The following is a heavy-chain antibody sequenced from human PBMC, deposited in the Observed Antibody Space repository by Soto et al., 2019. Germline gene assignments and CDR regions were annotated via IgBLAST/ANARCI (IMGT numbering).Heavy chain of an antibody. CDR1: GGSISSYY. J-gene: IGHJ4*02. CDR3: ARQKTKGPADY. Sequence: SETLSLTCTVSGGSISSYYWSWIRQPPGKGLEWIGYIYYSGSTNYNPSPKSRVTISVDTSKNQFSLKLSSVTAADTAVYYCARQKTKGPADYWGQGTLVTVSS. V-gene: IGHV4-59*08. CDR2: IYYSGST.